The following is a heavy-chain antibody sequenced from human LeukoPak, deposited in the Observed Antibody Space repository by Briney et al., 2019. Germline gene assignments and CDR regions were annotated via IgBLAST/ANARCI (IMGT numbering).Heavy chain of an antibody. Sequence: SSETLSLTCTVSGGSISSYYWSWIRQPPGKGLEWIGYIYYSGSTNYNPSLKSRVTISVDTSKNQFSLKLTSVTAADTAVYYCARHPDYYYYGMDVWGQGTTVTVSS. CDR3: ARHPDYYYYGMDV. CDR1: GGSISSYY. V-gene: IGHV4-59*08. J-gene: IGHJ6*02. CDR2: IYYSGST.